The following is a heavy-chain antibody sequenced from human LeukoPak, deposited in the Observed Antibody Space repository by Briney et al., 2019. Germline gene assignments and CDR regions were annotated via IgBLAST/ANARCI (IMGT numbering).Heavy chain of an antibody. V-gene: IGHV4-59*08. Sequence: SETLSLTRTVSGGSISSYYWSWIRQPPGKGLEWIGYIYYSGSTNYNPSLKSRVTISVDTSKNQFSLKLSSVTAADTAVYYCARGYSSSWYSPDYFDYWGQGTLVTVSS. CDR2: IYYSGST. J-gene: IGHJ4*02. CDR1: GGSISSYY. CDR3: ARGYSSSWYSPDYFDY. D-gene: IGHD6-13*01.